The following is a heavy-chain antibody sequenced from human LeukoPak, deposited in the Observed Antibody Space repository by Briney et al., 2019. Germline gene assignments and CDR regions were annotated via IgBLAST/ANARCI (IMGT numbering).Heavy chain of an antibody. CDR3: ATGSGWYYDS. Sequence: GGSLRLSCAASGSSSRYWMHWVRQAPGKGLVWVSVIKSDGITTIYADSVKGRFTMSRDNAKNTVYLQMNSLRAEDAALCYCATGSGWYYDSWGQGTLVTVSS. CDR1: GSSSRYW. J-gene: IGHJ4*02. CDR2: IKSDGITT. D-gene: IGHD6-19*01. V-gene: IGHV3-74*01.